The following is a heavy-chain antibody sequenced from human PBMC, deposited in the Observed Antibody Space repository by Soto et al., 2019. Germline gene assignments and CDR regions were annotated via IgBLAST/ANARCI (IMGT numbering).Heavy chain of an antibody. D-gene: IGHD3-16*01. CDR3: ARGLGGRMDA. J-gene: IGHJ6*02. Sequence: QVQLVQSGAEVKKPGSSVRVSCKASGTIFSSYTISWVRQAPGQGLEWMGRIIPILGETNSAQKFQDRVTLTADKSTNTADMELNSLRLEDTSVYYCARGLGGRMDAWGHGTTVTVSS. CDR2: IIPILGET. V-gene: IGHV1-69*08. CDR1: GTIFSSYT.